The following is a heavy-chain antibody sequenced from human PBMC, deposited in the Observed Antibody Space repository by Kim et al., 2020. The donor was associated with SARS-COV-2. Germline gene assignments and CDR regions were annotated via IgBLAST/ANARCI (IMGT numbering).Heavy chain of an antibody. V-gene: IGHV3-23*01. Sequence: HPVKGRFTLSRDNSKNTLDVQMNSLRAEDTAVYYCAKDQTNDYSWGTYDWGQGTLVTVSS. D-gene: IGHD3-16*01. CDR3: AKDQTNDYSWGTYD. J-gene: IGHJ4*02.